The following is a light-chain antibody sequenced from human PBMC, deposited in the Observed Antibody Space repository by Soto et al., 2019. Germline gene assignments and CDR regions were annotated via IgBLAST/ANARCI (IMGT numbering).Light chain of an antibody. Sequence: QSVLAQPASVSGSFGQSITISCSGPNTDLGVYGYVSWYQHHPGKAPKLLIYDVNNRPSGISDRFSGSKSGDTASLTISGLQAEDEADYFCFSKISGFVYGFGTGTKDTVL. J-gene: IGLJ1*01. V-gene: IGLV2-14*01. CDR2: DVN. CDR3: FSKISGFVYG. CDR1: NTDLGVYGY.